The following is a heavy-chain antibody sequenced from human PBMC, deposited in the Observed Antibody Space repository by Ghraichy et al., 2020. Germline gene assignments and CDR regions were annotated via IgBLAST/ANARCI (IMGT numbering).Heavy chain of an antibody. V-gene: IGHV3-21*01. Sequence: LSLTCAASGFTFSSYSMNWVRQAPGKGLEWVSSISSSSSYIYYADSVKGRFTISRDNAKNSLYLQMNSLRAEDTAVYYCARDRGAAAEAYYFDYWGQGTLVTVSS. CDR2: ISSSSSYI. D-gene: IGHD6-13*01. CDR1: GFTFSSYS. J-gene: IGHJ4*02. CDR3: ARDRGAAAEAYYFDY.